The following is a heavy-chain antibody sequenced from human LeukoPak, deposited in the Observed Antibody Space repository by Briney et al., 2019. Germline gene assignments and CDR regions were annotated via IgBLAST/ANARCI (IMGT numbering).Heavy chain of an antibody. CDR2: IQGSGST. J-gene: IGHJ4*02. V-gene: IGHV4-59*13. CDR3: ARGYGYNSEY. D-gene: IGHD5-24*01. Sequence: PSETLSLTCTVSGGAISSFYWNWIRQPPGKGLEWIGCIQGSGSTEYNPSLGSRVSISVDRCRNQCSLRLTSVTAADTAVYFCARGYGYNSEYWGQGTLVTVSP. CDR1: GGAISSFY.